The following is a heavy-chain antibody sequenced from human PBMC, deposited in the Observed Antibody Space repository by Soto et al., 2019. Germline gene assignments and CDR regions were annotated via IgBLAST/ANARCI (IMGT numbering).Heavy chain of an antibody. CDR2: IYHSGST. Sequence: SETLSLACAVSGYSISSGYYWGWIRQPPGKGLEWIGSIYHSGSTYYNPSLKSRVTISVDTSKNQFSLKLSSVTAADTAVYYCARTDRGGAVFYYYYGMDVWGQGTTVTVSS. J-gene: IGHJ6*02. V-gene: IGHV4-38-2*01. CDR1: GYSISSGYY. CDR3: ARTDRGGAVFYYYYGMDV. D-gene: IGHD1-26*01.